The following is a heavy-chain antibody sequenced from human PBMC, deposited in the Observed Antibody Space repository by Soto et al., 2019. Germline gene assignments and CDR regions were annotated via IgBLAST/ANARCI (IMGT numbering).Heavy chain of an antibody. CDR1: GFSLSTHGMG. V-gene: IGHV2-5*02. D-gene: IGHD5-12*01. Sequence: QITVKESGLTLVKPTETLTLTCTFSGFSLSTHGMGVGWIRQPPGKALEWLALIYWDDVKRYSPSLRSRLTITRDTSTNQVDLTMTNMDSVDTATYYCARLTRGVYDLDRLWEKFDYWGQGILVTVSS. CDR2: IYWDDVK. CDR3: ARLTRGVYDLDRLWEKFDY. J-gene: IGHJ4*02.